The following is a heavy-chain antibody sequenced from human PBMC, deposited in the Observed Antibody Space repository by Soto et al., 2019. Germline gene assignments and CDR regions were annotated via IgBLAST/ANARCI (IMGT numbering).Heavy chain of an antibody. CDR3: ARDQGSSSWPYYYYGMDV. Sequence: PGGSLRLSCAASVFTFSSYGMHWVRQAPGKGLEWVAVIWYDGSNKYYADSVKGRFTISRDNSKNTLYLQMNSLRAEDTAVYYCARDQGSSSWPYYYYGMDVWGQGTTVTVSS. J-gene: IGHJ6*02. CDR1: VFTFSSYG. CDR2: IWYDGSNK. D-gene: IGHD6-13*01. V-gene: IGHV3-33*01.